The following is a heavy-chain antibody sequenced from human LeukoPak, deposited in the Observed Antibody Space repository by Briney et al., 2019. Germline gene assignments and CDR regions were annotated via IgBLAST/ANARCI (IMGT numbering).Heavy chain of an antibody. CDR3: ARLLGYCSSTSCYFDY. Sequence: YPGGSLRLSCAASGFTFSSYSMNWVRQAPGKGLEWVSSISSSSSYIYYADSVKGRFTISRDNAKNSLYLQMNSLRAEDTAVYYCARLLGYCSSTSCYFDYWGQGTLVTVSS. CDR1: GFTFSSYS. V-gene: IGHV3-21*01. D-gene: IGHD2-2*01. J-gene: IGHJ4*02. CDR2: ISSSSSYI.